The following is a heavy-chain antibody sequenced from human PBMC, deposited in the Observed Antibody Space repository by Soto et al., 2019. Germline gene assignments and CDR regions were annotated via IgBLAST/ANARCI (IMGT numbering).Heavy chain of an antibody. Sequence: QVQLVESGGGVVQPGRSLSLSCAASGFSFSSYGMHWVRQAPGKGLEWVALISYDGINKFYADSVKGRCTISRDNSKNSLYLQVNRLRAEDTAVYYCAKDLFTGGINPNWFVPWGQVTLGTVSS. CDR3: AKDLFTGGINPNWFVP. J-gene: IGHJ5*02. D-gene: IGHD1-26*01. CDR1: GFSFSSYG. CDR2: ISYDGINK. V-gene: IGHV3-30*18.